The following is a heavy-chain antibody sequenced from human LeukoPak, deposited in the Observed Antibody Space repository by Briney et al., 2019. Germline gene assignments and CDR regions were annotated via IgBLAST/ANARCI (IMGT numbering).Heavy chain of an antibody. CDR2: IYYSGST. D-gene: IGHD3-9*01. CDR1: GGSISSSSYY. CDR3: AREREYDILTGYNNWFDP. V-gene: IGHV4-39*07. Sequence: SETLSLTCTVSGGSISSSSYYWGWIRQPPGKGLEWIGSIYYSGSTYYNPSLKSRVTISVDTSKNQFSLKLSSVTAADTAVYYCAREREYDILTGYNNWFDPWGQGTLVTVSS. J-gene: IGHJ5*02.